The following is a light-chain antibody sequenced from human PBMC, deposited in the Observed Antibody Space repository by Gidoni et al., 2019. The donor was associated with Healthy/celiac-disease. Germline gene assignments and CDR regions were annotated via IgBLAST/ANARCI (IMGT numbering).Light chain of an antibody. J-gene: IGKJ5*01. CDR2: DAS. CDR1: QSVSSY. Sequence: EIVLTQSPATLSLSPGERTTLSCRASQSVSSYLAWYHQTPGQAPSLLIYDASNRATVIPARFSGSGSGTDFTLTISSLEPEDFAVYYCQQRSNWPKITFGQGTRLEIK. CDR3: QQRSNWPKIT. V-gene: IGKV3-11*01.